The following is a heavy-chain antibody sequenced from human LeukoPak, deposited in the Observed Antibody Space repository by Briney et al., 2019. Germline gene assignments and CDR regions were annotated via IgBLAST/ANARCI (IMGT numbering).Heavy chain of an antibody. CDR1: GGSISSYY. CDR2: IYYSGST. Sequence: PSETLSLTCTVSGGSISSYYWSWIRQPPGKGLEWIGYIYYSGSTNYNPSLKSRVTISVDTSKNQFSLKLSSVTAADTAVYYCARQGSGSYYKTHWFDPWGQGTPVTVSS. V-gene: IGHV4-59*01. D-gene: IGHD3-10*01. J-gene: IGHJ5*02. CDR3: ARQGSGSYYKTHWFDP.